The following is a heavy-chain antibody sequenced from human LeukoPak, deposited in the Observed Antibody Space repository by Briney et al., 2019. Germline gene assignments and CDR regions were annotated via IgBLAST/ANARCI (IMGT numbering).Heavy chain of an antibody. Sequence: ASVKVSCKVSGYTLTELSMHWVRQAPGKGLEWMGGFDPEDGETIYAQKFQGRVTMTEDTSTDTAYMELSSLRSEDTAVYYRATGIYMVRGVISEGYYYGMDVWGQGTTVTVSS. V-gene: IGHV1-24*01. CDR1: GYTLTELS. J-gene: IGHJ6*02. CDR2: FDPEDGET. CDR3: ATGIYMVRGVISEGYYYGMDV. D-gene: IGHD3-10*01.